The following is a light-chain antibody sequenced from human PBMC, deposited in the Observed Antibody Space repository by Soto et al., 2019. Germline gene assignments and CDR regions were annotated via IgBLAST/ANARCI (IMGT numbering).Light chain of an antibody. CDR1: QSVINNY. J-gene: IGKJ2*01. CDR3: HQFGGSLPYT. CDR2: DAS. V-gene: IGKV3-20*01. Sequence: EIVLTQSPGTLSLSPGERATLSCRASQSVINNYLACYQQKPGQAPRLLISDASNRAAGIPDRFSGSGSGTDFTLTISRLEPEDFAVYFCHQFGGSLPYTFGQGTKLEIK.